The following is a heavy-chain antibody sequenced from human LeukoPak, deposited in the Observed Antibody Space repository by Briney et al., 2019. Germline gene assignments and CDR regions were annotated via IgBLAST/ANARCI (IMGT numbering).Heavy chain of an antibody. CDR2: INHSGST. CDR1: GGSISSGGYS. D-gene: IGHD3-16*01. Sequence: PSETLSLTCAVSGGSISSGGYSWSWIRQPPGKGLEWIGYINHSGSTYYNPSLKSRVTISVDRSKNQFSLKLSSVTAADTAVYYCARVQGGSVWFDPWGQGTLVTVSS. J-gene: IGHJ5*02. V-gene: IGHV4-30-2*01. CDR3: ARVQGGSVWFDP.